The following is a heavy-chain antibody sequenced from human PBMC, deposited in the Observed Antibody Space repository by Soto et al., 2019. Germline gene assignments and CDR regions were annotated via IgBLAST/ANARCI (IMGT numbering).Heavy chain of an antibody. V-gene: IGHV3-30*03. CDR1: GFTFSNKG. CDR2: ISYDGSSK. Sequence: PGGSLRLSCAASGFTFSNKGIHWVRQAPGKGLEWVAVISYDGSSKYYADSVKGRFSISRDNSNNTVYVEVSSLRAEDTAVYYCATALYGVDVWGHGTTVTVSS. CDR3: ATALYGVDV. J-gene: IGHJ6*02.